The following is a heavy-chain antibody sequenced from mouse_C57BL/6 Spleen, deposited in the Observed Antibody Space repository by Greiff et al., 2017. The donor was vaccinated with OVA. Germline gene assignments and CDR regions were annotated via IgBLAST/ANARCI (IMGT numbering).Heavy chain of an antibody. V-gene: IGHV1-42*01. CDR1: GYSFTGYY. CDR2: INPSTGGT. CDR3: ARRSLDY. J-gene: IGHJ2*01. Sequence: EVKLQESGPELVKPGASVKISCKASGYSFTGYYMNWVKQSPEKSLEWIGEINPSTGGTTYNQKFKAKATLTVDKSSSTAYMQLKSLTSEDSAVYYCARRSLDYWGQGTTLTVSS. D-gene: IGHD1-1*01.